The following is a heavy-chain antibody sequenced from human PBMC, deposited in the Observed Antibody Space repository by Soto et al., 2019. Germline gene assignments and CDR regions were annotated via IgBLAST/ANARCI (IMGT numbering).Heavy chain of an antibody. J-gene: IGHJ6*02. CDR2: SSSSSTYI. D-gene: IGHD4-4*01. CDR1: GFTFSSYS. Sequence: NPGGSLRLSCAASGFTFSSYSMNWVRQAPGKGLEWVSSSSSSSTYIYYADSVKGRFTISRDNAKNSLYLQMNSLRAEDTAVYFCARVYYSNLPYYFYYMDVWGQGTTVTVSS. V-gene: IGHV3-21*01. CDR3: ARVYYSNLPYYFYYMDV.